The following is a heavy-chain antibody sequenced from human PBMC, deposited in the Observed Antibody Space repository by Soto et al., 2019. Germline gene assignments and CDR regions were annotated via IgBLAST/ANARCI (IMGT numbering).Heavy chain of an antibody. CDR3: AKVMLRWRYVDY. CDR2: IHPVDSDT. CDR1: GYNFTNYW. V-gene: IGHV5-51*04. D-gene: IGHD3-16*01. Sequence: GESLKISCKGSGYNFTNYWIGWVRQMPGKGLEWMGIIHPVDSDTTYSPSFEGQVTISADKPIGTAYLQWSSLKASDTAMYYCAKVMLRWRYVDYWGQGTLVTVSS. J-gene: IGHJ4*02.